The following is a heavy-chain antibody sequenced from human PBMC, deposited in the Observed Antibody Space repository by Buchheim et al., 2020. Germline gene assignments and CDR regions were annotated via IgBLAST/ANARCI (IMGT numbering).Heavy chain of an antibody. CDR3: ARTYFYYDFWSEQGSYFDY. CDR1: GYTFTGYY. V-gene: IGHV1-2*02. D-gene: IGHD3-3*01. CDR2: INPNSGGT. J-gene: IGHJ4*02. Sequence: QVQLVQSGAEVKKPGASVKVSCKASGYTFTGYYMHWVRQAPGQGLEWMGWINPNSGGTNYAQTFQGRVTMTRDTSISTAYMELSRLRSDDTAVYYCARTYFYYDFWSEQGSYFDYWGQGTL.